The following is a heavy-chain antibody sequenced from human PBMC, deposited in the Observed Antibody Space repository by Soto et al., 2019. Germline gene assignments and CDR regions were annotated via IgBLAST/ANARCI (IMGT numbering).Heavy chain of an antibody. Sequence: HGESLKISCKGSGYSFTSYWINWVRQMPGKGLEWMGRIDPSDSYTNYSPSFQGHVTISADRSISTAYLQWSGLKASDTAMYYCATLAEYNYDSGNHLHAFDIWGQGTMVTVSS. V-gene: IGHV5-10-1*01. CDR3: ATLAEYNYDSGNHLHAFDI. J-gene: IGHJ3*02. CDR1: GYSFTSYW. D-gene: IGHD3-10*01. CDR2: IDPSDSYT.